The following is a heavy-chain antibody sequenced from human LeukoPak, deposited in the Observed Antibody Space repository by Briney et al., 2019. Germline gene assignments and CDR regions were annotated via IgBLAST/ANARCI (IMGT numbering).Heavy chain of an antibody. J-gene: IGHJ5*02. CDR3: ARGNIATRRGENWFDP. Sequence: GASVKVSCKASGYTFTGDFIHWVRQAPGQGLGWLGWINSDSGGTNYARKFQGRVTMTRDTSISTAYMELSSLRSDDTAVFYCARGNIATRRGENWFDPWGQGTLVTVSS. D-gene: IGHD6-6*01. CDR1: GYTFTGDF. CDR2: INSDSGGT. V-gene: IGHV1-2*02.